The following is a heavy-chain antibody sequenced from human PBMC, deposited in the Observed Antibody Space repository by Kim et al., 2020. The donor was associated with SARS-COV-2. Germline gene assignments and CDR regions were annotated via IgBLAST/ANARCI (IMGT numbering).Heavy chain of an antibody. CDR1: GGSISSYSYY. CDR3: ARHNGPYSSSSIDY. D-gene: IGHD6-6*01. CDR2: IYYSGST. J-gene: IGHJ4*01. Sequence: SETLSLTCTVSGGSISSYSYYWGWIRQPPGKGLEWIGSIYYSGSTYYNPSLKSRVTISVDTSKNQFSLKLSSVTAADTALYYCARHNGPYSSSSIDYWG. V-gene: IGHV4-39*01.